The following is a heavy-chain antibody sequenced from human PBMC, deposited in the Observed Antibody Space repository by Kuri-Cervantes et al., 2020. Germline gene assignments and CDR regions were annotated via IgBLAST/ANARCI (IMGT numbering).Heavy chain of an antibody. J-gene: IGHJ4*02. CDR3: AKETGSGSSNDDY. D-gene: IGHD1-26*01. V-gene: IGHV3-30*04. Sequence: GESLKISCAASGFTFGSYAMHWVRQAPGKGLEWVAVISYDGSNKYYADSVKGRFTISRDNSKNTLYLQMNSLRAEDTAVYYCAKETGSGSSNDDYWGQGTLVTVSS. CDR2: ISYDGSNK. CDR1: GFTFGSYA.